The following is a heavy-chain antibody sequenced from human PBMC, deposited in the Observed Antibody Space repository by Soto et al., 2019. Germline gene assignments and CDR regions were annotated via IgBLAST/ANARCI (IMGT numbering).Heavy chain of an antibody. CDR1: GFSLSNARMG. CDR2: IFSNDEK. V-gene: IGHV2-26*01. CDR3: ARGGHGVVVAADSEDYYYYGMDV. D-gene: IGHD2-15*01. Sequence: QVTLKESGPVLVKPTETLTLTCTVSGFSLSNARMGVSWIRQPPGKALEWLAHIFSNDEKSYSTSLKSSLTISKDTSKSQVVLTITNMDPVDTATYYCARGGHGVVVAADSEDYYYYGMDVWGQGTTVTVSS. J-gene: IGHJ6*02.